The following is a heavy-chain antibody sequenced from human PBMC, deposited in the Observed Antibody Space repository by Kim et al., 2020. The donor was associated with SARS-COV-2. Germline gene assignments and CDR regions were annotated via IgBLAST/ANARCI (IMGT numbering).Heavy chain of an antibody. Sequence: GGSLRLSCAASGFTFSSYEMNWVRQAPGKGLEWVSYISSSGSTIYYADSVKGRFTISRDNAKNSLYLQMNSLRAEDTAVYYCLGITMVRGVEDYWGQGTLVTVSS. CDR1: GFTFSSYE. D-gene: IGHD3-10*01. J-gene: IGHJ4*02. CDR2: ISSSGSTI. CDR3: LGITMVRGVEDY. V-gene: IGHV3-48*03.